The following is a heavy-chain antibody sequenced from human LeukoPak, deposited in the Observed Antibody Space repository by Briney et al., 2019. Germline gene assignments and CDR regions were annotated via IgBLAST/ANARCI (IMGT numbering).Heavy chain of an antibody. Sequence: SETLSLTCAVYGGSFSGYYWSWIRQPPGKGLEWIGEINHSGSTNYNPSLKSRLTLAVDTSKNQFSLKLNSVTTADTAVYFCARDCGGDSYLGAFDIWGQGTLVTVSS. D-gene: IGHD2-21*02. CDR1: GGSFSGYY. V-gene: IGHV4-34*01. CDR3: ARDCGGDSYLGAFDI. CDR2: INHSGST. J-gene: IGHJ3*02.